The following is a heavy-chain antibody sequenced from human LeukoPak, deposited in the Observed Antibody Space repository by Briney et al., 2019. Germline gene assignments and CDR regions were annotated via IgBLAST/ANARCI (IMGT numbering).Heavy chain of an antibody. CDR3: AKDTLYSSTIDY. CDR2: ISGSGGST. V-gene: IGHV3-23*01. CDR1: GFTFSSYA. J-gene: IGHJ4*02. Sequence: GGSLRLSCAASGFTFSSYAMSWVRQAPGKGLEWVSAISGSGGSTYYADSVKGRFTISRDNSKNTLYLQMNSLRAEDTAVYCCAKDTLYSSTIDYWGQGTLVTVSS. D-gene: IGHD6-13*01.